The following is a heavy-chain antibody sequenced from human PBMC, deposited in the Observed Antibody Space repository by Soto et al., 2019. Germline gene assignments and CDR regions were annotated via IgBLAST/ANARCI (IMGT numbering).Heavy chain of an antibody. J-gene: IGHJ6*02. CDR1: GFTFSSYS. Sequence: GGSLRLSCAASGFTFSSYSMNWVRQAPGKGLEWVSSISSSSSYIYYADSVKGRFTISRDNAKNSLYLQMNSLRAEDTAVYYCARDRAGIAAPLPYYYYYYGMDVWGQGTTVTVSS. D-gene: IGHD6-13*01. CDR2: ISSSSSYI. V-gene: IGHV3-21*01. CDR3: ARDRAGIAAPLPYYYYYYGMDV.